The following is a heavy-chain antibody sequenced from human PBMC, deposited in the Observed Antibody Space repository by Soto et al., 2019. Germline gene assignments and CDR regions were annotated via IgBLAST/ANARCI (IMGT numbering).Heavy chain of an antibody. CDR2: INPSGGST. Sequence: ASVKVSCKASGYTFTSYYMHWVRHAPGQGLEWMGIINPSGGSTSYAQKFQGRVTMTRDTSTSTVYMELSSLRSEDTAVYYCARDQVPLYSSSWFDYYYYYGMDVWGQGTTVTVSS. J-gene: IGHJ6*02. D-gene: IGHD6-13*01. V-gene: IGHV1-46*01. CDR3: ARDQVPLYSSSWFDYYYYYGMDV. CDR1: GYTFTSYY.